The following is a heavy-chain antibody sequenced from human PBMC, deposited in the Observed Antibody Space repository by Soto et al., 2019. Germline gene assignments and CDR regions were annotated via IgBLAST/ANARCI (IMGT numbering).Heavy chain of an antibody. CDR1: GVSLSTRGAA. V-gene: IGHV2-5*02. D-gene: IGHD5-12*01. Sequence: QITLKESGPTLVKPTQTLTLTCTFSGVSLSTRGAAVGWFRQPPGKALEWLALIYWDEDKWYSPSLKRRLTITDDTSKNQVVLTMTNMDPVDQAPYFWAHRPRGYAYYFDYWGQGTLVTVSS. CDR3: AHRPRGYAYYFDY. CDR2: IYWDEDK. J-gene: IGHJ4*02.